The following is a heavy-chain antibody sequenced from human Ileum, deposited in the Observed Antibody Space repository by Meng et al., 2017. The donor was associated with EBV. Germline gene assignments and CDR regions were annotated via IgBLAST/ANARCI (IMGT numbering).Heavy chain of an antibody. CDR2: ISGSSTYL. CDR3: TRGINNDF. Sequence: VHLXESGGGLVTXGRSLRLTCTASGFSFSAYTMNWVRQAPGKWLEWVSSISGSSTYLYYAESLKGRFTISRDNAKNSLYLQMTSLRAEDTAVYYCTRGINNDFWGQGTLAPSPQ. J-gene: IGHJ4*02. CDR1: GFSFSAYT. D-gene: IGHD2-21*01. V-gene: IGHV3-21*01.